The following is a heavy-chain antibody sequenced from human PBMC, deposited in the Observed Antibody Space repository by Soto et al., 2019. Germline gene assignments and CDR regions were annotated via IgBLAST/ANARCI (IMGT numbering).Heavy chain of an antibody. D-gene: IGHD2-2*02. CDR2: ISGSGGST. Sequence: PGGSLRLSCAASGFTFSSYAMSWVRQAPGKGLEWVSAISGSGGSTDYADSVKGRFTISRDNSKNTLYVQMTSLRAEDTAIYYCAKETSPNTYYTFDFWGQGTMVTVSS. J-gene: IGHJ3*01. V-gene: IGHV3-23*01. CDR3: AKETSPNTYYTFDF. CDR1: GFTFSSYA.